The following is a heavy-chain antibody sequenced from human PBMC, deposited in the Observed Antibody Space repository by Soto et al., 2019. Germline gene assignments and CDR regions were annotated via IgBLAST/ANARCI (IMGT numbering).Heavy chain of an antibody. D-gene: IGHD6-6*01. Sequence: SETLSLTCTFSGVSISSYYWSCIRQPPGKGLEWIGYIYYSGSTNYNPSLKSRVTISVDTSKNQFSLKLSSVTAADTAVYYCARERSSIAARGGNWFEPWGQGTLVIVSS. CDR3: ARERSSIAARGGNWFEP. CDR1: GVSISSYY. V-gene: IGHV4-59*01. CDR2: IYYSGST. J-gene: IGHJ5*02.